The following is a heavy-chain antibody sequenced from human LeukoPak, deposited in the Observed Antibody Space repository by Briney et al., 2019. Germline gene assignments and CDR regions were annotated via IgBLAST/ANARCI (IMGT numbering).Heavy chain of an antibody. J-gene: IGHJ4*02. V-gene: IGHV3-23*01. CDR1: GFTFSSYA. CDR3: AAQRLVVTAQDY. CDR2: ITSTGGST. Sequence: GGSLRLSCAPSGFTFSSYAMSWVRQAPGKVLEWVSTITSTGGSTYYADSVKGRFTIFRDNSKNTLYLQMNSLRAEDTAVYYCAAQRLVVTAQDYWGPGTLVTVSS. D-gene: IGHD2-21*02.